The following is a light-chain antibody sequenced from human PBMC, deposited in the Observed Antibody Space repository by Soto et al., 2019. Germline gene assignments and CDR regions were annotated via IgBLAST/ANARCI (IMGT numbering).Light chain of an antibody. CDR1: ISDIGVYEY. J-gene: IGLJ1*01. CDR3: SSYTDSSTLGIYV. V-gene: IGLV2-14*01. Sequence: QSVLTQPASVSGSPGQSITISCTGTISDIGVYEYVSWYQQHPGKAPRLMIYEVTYRPSGVSNRFSGSKSGSTASLTISGLQAEDEADYYCSSYTDSSTLGIYVFGTGTKVTVL. CDR2: EVT.